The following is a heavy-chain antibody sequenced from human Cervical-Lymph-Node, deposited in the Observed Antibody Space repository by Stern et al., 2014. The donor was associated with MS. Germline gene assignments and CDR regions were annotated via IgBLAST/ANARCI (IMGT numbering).Heavy chain of an antibody. V-gene: IGHV1-69*01. D-gene: IGHD3-10*01. CDR1: GGTFSSYA. J-gene: IGHJ6*02. Sequence: VQLVESGAEVKKPGSSVRVSCKASGGTFSSYAISWVRQAPGQGLEWMGGIIPIFGTANYAQKFQGRVTIIADDSTSTAYMEVSSLRSEDTAVYYCASSVGELTPEAVWGQGTTVTVFS. CDR3: ASSVGELTPEAV. CDR2: IIPIFGTA.